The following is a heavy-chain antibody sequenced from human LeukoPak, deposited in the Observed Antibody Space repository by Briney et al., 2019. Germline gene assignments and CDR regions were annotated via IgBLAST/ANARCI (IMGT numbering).Heavy chain of an antibody. Sequence: PGRSLRLSCAASGFTFDDYAMHWVRQAPGKGLEWVSGISWNSGSICYADSVKGRFTNSRDNAKTSLYLQMNSLRAEDMALYYCAKSDSGSYYRAAFDIWGQGTMVTVSS. CDR3: AKSDSGSYYRAAFDI. CDR1: GFTFDDYA. J-gene: IGHJ3*02. CDR2: ISWNSGSI. V-gene: IGHV3-9*03. D-gene: IGHD1-26*01.